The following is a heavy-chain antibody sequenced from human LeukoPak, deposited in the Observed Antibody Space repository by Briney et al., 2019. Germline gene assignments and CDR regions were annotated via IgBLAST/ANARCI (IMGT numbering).Heavy chain of an antibody. Sequence: ASVKVSCKASGYTFTSYDINWVRQATGQGLEWMGWMNPNSGNTGYAQKCQGRVTMTRNTSISTAYMELSSLRSEDTAVYYCARGDSYYGSGSYLNDYWGQGTLVTASS. CDR1: GYTFTSYD. V-gene: IGHV1-8*01. D-gene: IGHD3-10*01. CDR2: MNPNSGNT. CDR3: ARGDSYYGSGSYLNDY. J-gene: IGHJ4*02.